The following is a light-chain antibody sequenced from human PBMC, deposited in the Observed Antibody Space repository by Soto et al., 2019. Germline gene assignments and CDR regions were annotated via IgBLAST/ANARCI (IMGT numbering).Light chain of an antibody. V-gene: IGLV2-8*01. CDR2: DVS. CDR3: VSYAGTNNLV. Sequence: QSALTQPPSASGSLGQSVTISCTGTSSDVGGYNYVSWYRQHPGKVPKLLIYDVSHRPSGVSDRFSASKSGNTASLTVSGLQPEDETDYYCVSYAGTNNLVFGTGTKVTVL. CDR1: SSDVGGYNY. J-gene: IGLJ1*01.